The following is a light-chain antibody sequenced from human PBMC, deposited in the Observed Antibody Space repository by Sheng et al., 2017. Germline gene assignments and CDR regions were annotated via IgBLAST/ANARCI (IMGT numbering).Light chain of an antibody. V-gene: IGKV1-9*01. CDR2: TAS. CDR3: QQRHSYPIT. J-gene: IGKJ5*01. CDR1: QGISSY. Sequence: DIQLTQSPSFLSASVGDRVTITCRASQGISSYLAWYQQKSGKAPKLLIHTASTLQSGVPPRFSGSGSGTEFTLTISSLQPEDFAVYYCQQRHSYPITFGQGTRLEMK.